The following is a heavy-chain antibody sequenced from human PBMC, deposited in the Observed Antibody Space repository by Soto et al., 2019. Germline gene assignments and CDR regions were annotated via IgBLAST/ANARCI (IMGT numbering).Heavy chain of an antibody. J-gene: IGHJ6*02. CDR2: IYYSGST. CDR3: ASMSYKSGVYYYYYYGLDV. CDR1: VGSISSGDYY. Sequence: SETLSLTCTVSVGSISSGDYYWSWIRQPPGKGLEWIGYIYYSGSTYYNPSLKSRVTISVDTSKNQFSLKLSSVTAADTAVYYCASMSYKSGVYYYYYYGLDVWGQGTTVPVSS. D-gene: IGHD1-1*01. V-gene: IGHV4-30-4*01.